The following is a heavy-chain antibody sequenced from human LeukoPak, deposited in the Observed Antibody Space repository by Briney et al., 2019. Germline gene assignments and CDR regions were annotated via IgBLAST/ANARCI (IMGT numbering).Heavy chain of an antibody. Sequence: SETLSLTCTVSGGSISSYYWSWIRQPPGRGLEWIGYIYYSGSTNYNPSLKSRVTISVDTSKNQFSLKLSSVTAADTAVYYCARDRSSSWRVATFDYWGQGTLVTVSS. D-gene: IGHD6-13*01. CDR3: ARDRSSSWRVATFDY. CDR2: IYYSGST. J-gene: IGHJ4*02. V-gene: IGHV4-59*12. CDR1: GGSISSYY.